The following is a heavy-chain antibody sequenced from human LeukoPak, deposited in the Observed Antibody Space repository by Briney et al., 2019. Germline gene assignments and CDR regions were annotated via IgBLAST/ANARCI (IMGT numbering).Heavy chain of an antibody. CDR2: ISGSGGST. D-gene: IGHD3-3*01. V-gene: IGHV3-23*01. CDR1: GFTFSSYA. J-gene: IGHJ4*02. Sequence: GGSLRLSCAASGFTFSSYAMSWVRQAPGKGLEWVSAISGSGGSTYYADSVKGRFTISRDNSKNTLYLQMNSLRAEDTAVYYCAKATTITIFGVVPLCYFDYWGQGTLVTVSS. CDR3: AKATTITIFGVVPLCYFDY.